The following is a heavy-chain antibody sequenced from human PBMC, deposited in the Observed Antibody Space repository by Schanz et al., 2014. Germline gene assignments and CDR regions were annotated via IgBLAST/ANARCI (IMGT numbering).Heavy chain of an antibody. CDR1: GYTFTSYG. Sequence: QVQLVQSGAEVKKPGASVKVSCKASGYTFTSYGINWVRQAPGQGLEWMGMINPSGGSTTYAQKFQDRVTMTRNTSISTAYMELNSLTSEDTAVYYCARVSMEFERGKSYYYYMDVWGRGTTVTVSS. CDR2: INPSGGST. J-gene: IGHJ6*03. D-gene: IGHD3-10*01. V-gene: IGHV1-8*01. CDR3: ARVSMEFERGKSYYYYMDV.